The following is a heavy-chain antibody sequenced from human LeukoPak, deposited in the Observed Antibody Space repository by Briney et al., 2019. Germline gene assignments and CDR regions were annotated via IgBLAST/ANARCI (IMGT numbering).Heavy chain of an antibody. CDR1: GFTFRTYS. V-gene: IGHV3-48*04. D-gene: IGHD2/OR15-2a*01. Sequence: GGSLRLSCAASGFTFRTYSMNWVRQAPGKGLEWVSYISSDSGTIYYADSVKGRFTISRDNAKNSLYLQMNSLRAEDTAVYYCATNARFLNHWGQGTLVTVSS. CDR3: ATNARFLNH. CDR2: ISSDSGTI. J-gene: IGHJ5*02.